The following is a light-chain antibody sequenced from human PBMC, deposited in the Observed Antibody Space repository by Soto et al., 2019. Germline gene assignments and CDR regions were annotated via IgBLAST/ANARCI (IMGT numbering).Light chain of an antibody. CDR2: GAS. Sequence: EIVMTQSPATLSVSPGDRATLSCRASQSVSSTLAWYQQKPGQAPRLLIYGASTRATGIPARFSCSGSGTEFTLTISSLQSEDFAVYYCQRYNNCARTCGQGTKVEIK. CDR1: QSVSST. V-gene: IGKV3-15*01. CDR3: QRYNNCART. J-gene: IGKJ1*01.